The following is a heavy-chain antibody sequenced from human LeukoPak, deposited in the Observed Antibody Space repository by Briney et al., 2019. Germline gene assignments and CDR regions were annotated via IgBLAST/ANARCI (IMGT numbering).Heavy chain of an antibody. CDR3: ARGRGAEAGTGY. J-gene: IGHJ4*02. Sequence: SETPSLTCAVYGGSFSGYYWSWIRQSPGKGLEWIGEISHSGITNHNPSLKSRVTISVDTSKNQFSLNLRSVTAADTAVYYCARGRGAEAGTGYWGQGTLVTVSS. CDR2: ISHSGIT. V-gene: IGHV4-34*01. D-gene: IGHD6-13*01. CDR1: GGSFSGYY.